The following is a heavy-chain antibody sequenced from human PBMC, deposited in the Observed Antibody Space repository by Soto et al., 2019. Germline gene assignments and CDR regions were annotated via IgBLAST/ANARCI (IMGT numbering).Heavy chain of an antibody. V-gene: IGHV1-69*13. J-gene: IGHJ1*01. CDR2: IIPIFGTA. Sequence: VASVKVSCKASGGTFSSYAISWVRQAPGQGLEWMGGIIPIFGTANYAQKFQGRVTITADESTSTAYMELSSLRSEDTAVYYCARDHYDYPEGFQHWGQGTLVTVSS. D-gene: IGHD3-16*01. CDR3: ARDHYDYPEGFQH. CDR1: GGTFSSYA.